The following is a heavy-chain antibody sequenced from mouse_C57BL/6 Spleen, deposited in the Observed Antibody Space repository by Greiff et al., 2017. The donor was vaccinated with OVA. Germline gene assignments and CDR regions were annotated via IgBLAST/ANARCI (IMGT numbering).Heavy chain of an antibody. CDR1: GYTFTDYY. Sequence: EVQLQQSGPELVKPGASVKISCKASGYTFTDYYMNWVQQSHGKSLEWIGDINPNNGGTSYNQKFKGKVTLTVDKSSSTAYMERRSLTSEDSAVYYCARYPPYYRNFDYWGKGTTLTVSS. CDR2: INPNNGGT. D-gene: IGHD2-12*01. J-gene: IGHJ2*01. V-gene: IGHV1-26*01. CDR3: ARYPPYYRNFDY.